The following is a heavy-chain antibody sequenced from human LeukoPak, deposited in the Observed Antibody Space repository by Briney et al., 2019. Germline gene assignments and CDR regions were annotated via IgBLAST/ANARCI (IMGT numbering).Heavy chain of an antibody. Sequence: TGGSLRLSCAASGFTFSSYAMSWVRQAPGKGLEWVSAVSGSGISTYYADSVKGRFTISRDNTKNTLHLQMNSLRVEDTAVYYCAAIDCSSSSCYAFDYWGQGTLVTVPS. CDR3: AAIDCSSSSCYAFDY. CDR1: GFTFSSYA. J-gene: IGHJ4*02. D-gene: IGHD2-2*01. V-gene: IGHV3-23*01. CDR2: VSGSGIST.